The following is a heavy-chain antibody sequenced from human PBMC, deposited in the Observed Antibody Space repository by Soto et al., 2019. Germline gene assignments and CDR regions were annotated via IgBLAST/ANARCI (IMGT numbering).Heavy chain of an antibody. V-gene: IGHV3-11*01. Sequence: PGGSLRLSCAASGFTFSDYYMSWIRQAPGKGLEWISYIVSSGSTIYYADSVKGRFTISRDNAKNSLYLQMNSLRAENTAVYYCARDLGYYDSSGYFDYWGQGALVTVSS. D-gene: IGHD3-22*01. CDR2: IVSSGSTI. CDR1: GFTFSDYY. CDR3: ARDLGYYDSSGYFDY. J-gene: IGHJ4*02.